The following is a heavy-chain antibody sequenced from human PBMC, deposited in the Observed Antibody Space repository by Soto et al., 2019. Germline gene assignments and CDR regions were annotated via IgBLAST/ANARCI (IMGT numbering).Heavy chain of an antibody. CDR2: IKQDGSEK. V-gene: IGHV3-7*01. J-gene: IGHJ5*02. CDR1: GFTFSSYW. CDR3: ARELVVVAAINWFDP. D-gene: IGHD2-15*01. Sequence: GGSLRLSCAASGFTFSSYWMSWVRQAPGKGLEWVANIKQDGSEKYYVDSVKGRFTISRDNAKNSLYLQMNSLRAEDTAVYYCARELVVVAAINWFDPWGQGTLVTVSS.